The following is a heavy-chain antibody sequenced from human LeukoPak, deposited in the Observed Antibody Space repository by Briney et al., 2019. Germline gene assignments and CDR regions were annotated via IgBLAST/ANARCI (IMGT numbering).Heavy chain of an antibody. CDR2: INPKSGGT. Sequence: ASVKVSCKASGYTFTGYYVHWVRQAPGQGLEWMGWINPKSGGTNYAQKFQGGVTMARDTSISTAYMELSRLRSDDTAVYYCARPSGSYYRIFDYWGQGTLDTVSS. J-gene: IGHJ4*02. D-gene: IGHD1-26*01. CDR1: GYTFTGYY. V-gene: IGHV1-2*02. CDR3: ARPSGSYYRIFDY.